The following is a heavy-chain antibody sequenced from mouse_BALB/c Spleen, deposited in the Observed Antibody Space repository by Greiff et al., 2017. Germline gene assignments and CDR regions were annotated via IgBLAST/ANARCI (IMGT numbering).Heavy chain of an antibody. J-gene: IGHJ1*01. CDR2: IDPANGNT. CDR1: GFNIKDTY. D-gene: IGHD2-4*01. Sequence: VQLQQSGAELVKPGASVKLSCTASGFNIKDTYMHWVKQRPEQGLEWIGRIDPANGNTKYDPKFQGKATITADTSSNTAYLQLSSLTSEDTAVYYCASDYDYYWYFDVWGAGTTVTVSS. CDR3: ASDYDYYWYFDV. V-gene: IGHV14-3*02.